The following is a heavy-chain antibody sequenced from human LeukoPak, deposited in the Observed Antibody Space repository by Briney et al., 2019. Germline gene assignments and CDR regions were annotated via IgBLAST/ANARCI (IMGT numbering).Heavy chain of an antibody. J-gene: IGHJ4*02. CDR2: ISSSSSYI. CDR3: ARDWRYYDSSGYTDY. Sequence: GGSLRLSCAASRFTFSSYSMNWVRQAPGEGLEWVSSISSSSSYIYYADSVKGRFTISRDNAKNSLYLQMNSLRAEDTAVYYCARDWRYYDSSGYTDYWGQGTLVTVSS. V-gene: IGHV3-21*01. D-gene: IGHD3-22*01. CDR1: RFTFSSYS.